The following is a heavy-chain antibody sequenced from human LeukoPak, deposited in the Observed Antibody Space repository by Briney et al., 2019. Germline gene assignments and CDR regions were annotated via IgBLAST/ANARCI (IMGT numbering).Heavy chain of an antibody. CDR2: IYPDDSDT. D-gene: IGHD6-13*01. Sequence: GESLKISCKGAGFIFSDYWIGWVRQMPGKGLEWMGIIYPDDSDTRYSPSFQGQVTISADKSISTAYLQWTSLRASDTAMYYCARWIAVAGYNWFDPWGQGTLVTVSS. V-gene: IGHV5-51*01. CDR1: GFIFSDYW. CDR3: ARWIAVAGYNWFDP. J-gene: IGHJ5*02.